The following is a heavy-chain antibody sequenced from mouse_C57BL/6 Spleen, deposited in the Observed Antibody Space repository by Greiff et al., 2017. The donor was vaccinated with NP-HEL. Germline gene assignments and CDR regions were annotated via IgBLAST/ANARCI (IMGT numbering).Heavy chain of an antibody. V-gene: IGHV1-26*01. CDR1: GYTFTDYY. D-gene: IGHD3-2*02. J-gene: IGHJ2*01. Sequence: EVQLQQSGPELVKPGASVKISCKASGYTFTDYYMNWVKQSHGKSLEWIGDINPNNGGTSYNQKFKGKATLTVDKSSSTAYMELRSLTSEDSAVYYCASQGSSGSSYYFDYWGKGTTLTVSS. CDR2: INPNNGGT. CDR3: ASQGSSGSSYYFDY.